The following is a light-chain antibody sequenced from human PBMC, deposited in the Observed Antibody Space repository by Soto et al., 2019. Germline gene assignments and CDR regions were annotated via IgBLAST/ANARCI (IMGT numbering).Light chain of an antibody. J-gene: IGKJ2*01. CDR1: QSITNY. Sequence: DIQMTQSPSSLSVSVGDRVTITCRASQSITNYLNWYQQKPGKAPKLLVYAASSLQSGVSSRFSGNESVTDFSLTISSLQPEDFATYYCQQSDSYPYTFGQGTKLEIK. V-gene: IGKV1-39*01. CDR2: AAS. CDR3: QQSDSYPYT.